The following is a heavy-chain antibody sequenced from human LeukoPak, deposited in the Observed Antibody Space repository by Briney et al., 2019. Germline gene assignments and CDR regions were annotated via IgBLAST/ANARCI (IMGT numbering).Heavy chain of an antibody. Sequence: SETLSLTFTVSGGSISSYYWSWIRQPPGKGLEWIGYIYTSGSTNYNPSLKSRVTISVDTSKNQFSLKLSSVTAADTAVYYCTTSSGSYYFDYWGQGTLVTVSS. V-gene: IGHV4-4*09. CDR2: IYTSGST. CDR3: TTSSGSYYFDY. D-gene: IGHD1-26*01. J-gene: IGHJ4*02. CDR1: GGSISSYY.